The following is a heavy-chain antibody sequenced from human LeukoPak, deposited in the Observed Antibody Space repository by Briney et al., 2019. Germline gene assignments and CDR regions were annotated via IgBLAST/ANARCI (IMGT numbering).Heavy chain of an antibody. Sequence: GGSLRLSCAASAFTFRNYWMSWVRQAPGKGLEWVANIKQDGSEKYYVDSVKGRFTISRDNAKKSLYLQMNSLRAEDTAVYYCARDGSPFDSWGQGTLVTVSS. D-gene: IGHD1-26*01. V-gene: IGHV3-7*01. CDR2: IKQDGSEK. J-gene: IGHJ4*02. CDR1: AFTFRNYW. CDR3: ARDGSPFDS.